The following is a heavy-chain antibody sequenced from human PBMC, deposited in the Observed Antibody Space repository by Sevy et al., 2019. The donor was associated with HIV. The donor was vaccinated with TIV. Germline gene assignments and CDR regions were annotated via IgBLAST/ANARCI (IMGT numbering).Heavy chain of an antibody. J-gene: IGHJ4*02. V-gene: IGHV3-15*01. CDR2: IKSKADGGTP. D-gene: IGHD1-26*01. CDR1: GFIFSNAW. Sequence: GGSLRLSCGASGFIFSNAWMSWVRQAPGKGLEWVGRIKSKADGGTPDYAAPVKGTFTISRDDSINTLYLQMNSLRTDDTAVYYCGYSEYGYYYDYWGQGTLITVSS. CDR3: GYSEYGYYYDY.